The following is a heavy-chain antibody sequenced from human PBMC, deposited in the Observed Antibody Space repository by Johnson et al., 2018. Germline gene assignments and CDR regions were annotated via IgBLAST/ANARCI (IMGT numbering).Heavy chain of an antibody. CDR1: GFTFSSYA. Sequence: QVQLVQSGGGVVQPGRSLRLSCAASGFTFSSYAMHWVRQAPGKGLEWVAVISYDGSNKYYADSVQGRFTISRDNSKNTLYLQMNSLRAEDTAVYYCARGGYYDSSGYYGVAFDIWGQGTMVTVSS. CDR2: ISYDGSNK. D-gene: IGHD3-22*01. V-gene: IGHV3-30-3*01. CDR3: ARGGYYDSSGYYGVAFDI. J-gene: IGHJ3*02.